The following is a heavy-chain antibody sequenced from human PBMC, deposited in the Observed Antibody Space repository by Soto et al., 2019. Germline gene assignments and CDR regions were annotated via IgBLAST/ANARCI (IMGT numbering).Heavy chain of an antibody. D-gene: IGHD7-27*01. V-gene: IGHV3-33*01. CDR2: IWYDGSNK. CDR3: ARWGNNKILDH. Sequence: PGGSLRLSCAASPHIVGSSYVSWVRQAPGKGLEWVAVIWYDGSNKYYSDSVKGRFTISRDNFKNTLFLQMNSLRVEDTAVYYCARWGNNKILDHWGQGTLVTVSS. J-gene: IGHJ4*02. CDR1: PHIVGSSY.